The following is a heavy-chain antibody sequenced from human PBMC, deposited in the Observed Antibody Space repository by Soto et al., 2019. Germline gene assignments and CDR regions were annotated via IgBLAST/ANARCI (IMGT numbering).Heavy chain of an antibody. CDR3: ARDPFSLYYYYGTEV. CDR1: GFTFSSYS. J-gene: IGHJ6*02. D-gene: IGHD3-16*01. V-gene: IGHV3-21*01. CDR2: ISISSSYI. Sequence: WGSLRLSCAASGFTFSSYSMNWVRQDPGKGLEWVSYISISSSYIYYADSVKGRFTISRDNAKNSLYLQMNSLRAEDTAVYYCARDPFSLYYYYGTEVWGQGTTVTVSS.